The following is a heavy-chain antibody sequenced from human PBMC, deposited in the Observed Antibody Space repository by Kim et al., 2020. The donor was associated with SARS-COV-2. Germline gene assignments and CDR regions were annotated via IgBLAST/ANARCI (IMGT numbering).Heavy chain of an antibody. D-gene: IGHD3-3*01. CDR2: INHSGST. CDR3: ARGPYYDFWSGKSPDAFDI. CDR1: GGSFSGYY. J-gene: IGHJ3*02. V-gene: IGHV4-34*01. Sequence: SETLSLTCAVYGGSFSGYYWSWIRQPPGKGLEWIGEINHSGSTNYNPSLKSRVTISVDTSKNQFSLKLSSVTAADTAVYYCARGPYYDFWSGKSPDAFDIWGQGTMVTVSS.